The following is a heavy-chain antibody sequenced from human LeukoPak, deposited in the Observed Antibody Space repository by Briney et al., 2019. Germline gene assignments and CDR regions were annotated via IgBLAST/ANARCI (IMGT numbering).Heavy chain of an antibody. CDR2: INPNSGGT. V-gene: IGHV1-2*02. CDR3: ARGAHYHDSSQGYDY. Sequence: ASVKVSCKASGYTFTGYYMHWVRQAPGQGLEGMGWINPNSGGTNYAQKFQGRVTMTRDTSISTAYMELSRLRSDDTAVYYCARGAHYHDSSQGYDYWGQGTLVTVSS. D-gene: IGHD3-22*01. CDR1: GYTFTGYY. J-gene: IGHJ4*02.